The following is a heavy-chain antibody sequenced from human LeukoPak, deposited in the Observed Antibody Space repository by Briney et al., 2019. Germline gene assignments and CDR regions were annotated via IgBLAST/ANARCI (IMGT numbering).Heavy chain of an antibody. D-gene: IGHD3-22*01. CDR3: ARHYYDSSGYYPWYFDY. V-gene: IGHV4-39*01. J-gene: IGHJ4*02. CDR1: GGSLSSSTYY. CDR2: MYYSGSS. Sequence: SETLSLTCTVSGGSLSSSTYYWGWIRQPPGKGLEWIGSMYYSGSSYYNQSLKSRVTISVDTSKNQFSLKLTSVTAADTAVYYCARHYYDSSGYYPWYFDYWGQRALVTVSS.